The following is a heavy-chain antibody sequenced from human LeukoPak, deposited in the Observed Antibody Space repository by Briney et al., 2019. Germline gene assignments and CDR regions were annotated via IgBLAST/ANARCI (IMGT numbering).Heavy chain of an antibody. J-gene: IGHJ6*03. CDR3: ARAGPPSRDYYYYMDV. V-gene: IGHV1-69*13. Sequence: ASVKVSCKASVGTFSSNAISWVRQAPGQGLEWMRGTIPVYGTTNYAQKFQGRVTITADESTGTVYMELNTLRSEDTAVYYCARAGPPSRDYYYYMDVWRTGTMVTVAS. CDR1: VGTFSSNA. CDR2: TIPVYGTT.